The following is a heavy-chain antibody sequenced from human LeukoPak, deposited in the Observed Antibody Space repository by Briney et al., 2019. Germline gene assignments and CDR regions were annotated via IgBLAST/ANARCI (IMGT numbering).Heavy chain of an antibody. J-gene: IGHJ4*02. Sequence: SETLSLTCTVSGGSISSYYWSWIRQPPGKGLEWIGYIYHSGSTYYNPSLKSRVTISVDRSKNQFSLKLSSVTAADTAVYYCARARYYYDSSGYYYFFDYWGQGTLVTVSS. CDR1: GGSISSYY. D-gene: IGHD3-22*01. CDR2: IYHSGST. CDR3: ARARYYYDSSGYYYFFDY. V-gene: IGHV4-59*01.